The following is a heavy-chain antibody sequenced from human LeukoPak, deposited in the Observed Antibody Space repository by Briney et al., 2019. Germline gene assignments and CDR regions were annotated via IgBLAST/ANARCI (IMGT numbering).Heavy chain of an antibody. CDR3: ALGESTRPFDY. V-gene: IGHV3-21*01. CDR1: GFTFSSYW. J-gene: IGHJ4*02. D-gene: IGHD3-10*01. Sequence: GGSLRLSCAASGFTFSSYWMSWVRQAPGKGLEWVSSISSSSSYIYYADSVKGRFTISRDNAKNSLYLQMNSLRAEDTAVYYCALGESTRPFDYWGQGTLVTVSS. CDR2: ISSSSSYI.